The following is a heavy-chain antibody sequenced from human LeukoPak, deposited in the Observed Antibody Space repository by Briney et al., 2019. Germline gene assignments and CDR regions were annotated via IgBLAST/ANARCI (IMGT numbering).Heavy chain of an antibody. CDR2: INWNGGST. V-gene: IGHV3-20*04. CDR3: ARFIGVVVAATLANYFDS. Sequence: GGSESLSCAASGFTFDDYGMSWARHAPGKGLEWVSGINWNGGSTGYADSVKGSFTISRDGAKNSLYLHVDSLRAEDTAVYYCARFIGVVVAATLANYFDSWGQGTLVTVSS. J-gene: IGHJ4*02. D-gene: IGHD2-15*01. CDR1: GFTFDDYG.